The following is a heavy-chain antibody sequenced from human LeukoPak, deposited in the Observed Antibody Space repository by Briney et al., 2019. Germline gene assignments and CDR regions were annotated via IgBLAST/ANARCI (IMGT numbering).Heavy chain of an antibody. V-gene: IGHV3-23*01. Sequence: GGSLRLSCAASGFTFSSYAMSWVRQAPGKGLEWVSATSGSGGSTYYADSVKGRFTISRDNSKNTLYLQMNSLRAEDTAVYYCAKARTRGRGGGSCYDFDYWGQGTLVTVSS. D-gene: IGHD2-15*01. CDR2: TSGSGGST. CDR3: AKARTRGRGGGSCYDFDY. J-gene: IGHJ4*02. CDR1: GFTFSSYA.